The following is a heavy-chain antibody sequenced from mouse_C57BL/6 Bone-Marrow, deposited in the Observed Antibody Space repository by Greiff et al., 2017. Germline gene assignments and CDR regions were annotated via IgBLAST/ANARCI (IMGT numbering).Heavy chain of an antibody. D-gene: IGHD1-1*01. V-gene: IGHV5-4*03. J-gene: IGHJ3*01. CDR1: GFTFSSYA. Sequence: EVNVVESGGGLVKPGGSLKLSCAASGFTFSSYAMSWVRQTPEKRLEWVATISAGGSYTYYPYNVKGRFTIARDNAKNNPYLQLSHLKSENTAMYYCARGQGFSYGSSFAWFAYWGQGTLVTVSA. CDR2: ISAGGSYT. CDR3: ARGQGFSYGSSFAWFAY.